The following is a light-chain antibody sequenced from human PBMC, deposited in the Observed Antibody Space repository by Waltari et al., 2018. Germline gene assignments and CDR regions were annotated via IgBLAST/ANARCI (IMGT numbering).Light chain of an antibody. CDR3: QQYKNWPLP. Sequence: DIVLSLSPDTLSLFPRERATLACRTSRSVNTNLAWYQHNPGQAPRLLMYGASTRPPGIPARFSGSESGREVTLTNTSLQSEDFAVFCCQQYKNWPLPFGGGTKVEI. J-gene: IGKJ4*01. V-gene: IGKV3-15*01. CDR2: GAS. CDR1: RSVNTN.